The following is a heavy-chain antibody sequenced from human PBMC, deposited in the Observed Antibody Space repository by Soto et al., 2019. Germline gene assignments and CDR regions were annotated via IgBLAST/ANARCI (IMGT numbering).Heavy chain of an antibody. Sequence: EVQLVESGGGLVQPGGSLRLSCAASGFTFSGRSMHWVRQAPGKGLVWVSGIDNAGTDSTYADSVKGRFTSSRDNAKNTLYVQMNSLRVEDTAVYYCARGWFGPDVWGKVTTVTVSS. CDR3: ARGWFGPDV. D-gene: IGHD3-10*01. J-gene: IGHJ6*04. V-gene: IGHV3-74*01. CDR2: IDNAGTDS. CDR1: GFTFSGRS.